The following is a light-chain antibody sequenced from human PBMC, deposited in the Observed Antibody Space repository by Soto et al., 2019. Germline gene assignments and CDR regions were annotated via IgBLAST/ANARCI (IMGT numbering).Light chain of an antibody. Sequence: QSVLTQPPSAPGSPGQSVTISCTGTSSDVGGYNYVSLYQQHPGKAPKLMIYEVSTRPSGVPDRFSGSKSGNTASLTVSGLQAEYEADYYCSSYAGSNVVVFGGGTKLTVL. CDR1: SSDVGGYNY. J-gene: IGLJ2*01. CDR3: SSYAGSNVVV. V-gene: IGLV2-8*01. CDR2: EVS.